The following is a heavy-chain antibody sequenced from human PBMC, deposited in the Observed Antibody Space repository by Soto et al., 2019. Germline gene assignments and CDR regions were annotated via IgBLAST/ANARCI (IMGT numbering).Heavy chain of an antibody. J-gene: IGHJ6*03. V-gene: IGHV4-31*03. CDR3: ALGMFMDV. CDR1: GVSISSSGHY. CDR2: IDSTEKP. Sequence: QVQLQESGPGLVKPSQTLSLTCTVSGVSISSSGHYWNWVRQHPGKGLEWIGYIDSTEKPYYNPSLRSRLGMSIAPSQNQFSLKLTSLSAADTAVYFCALGMFMDVWGTGTTVTVSS. D-gene: IGHD3-16*01.